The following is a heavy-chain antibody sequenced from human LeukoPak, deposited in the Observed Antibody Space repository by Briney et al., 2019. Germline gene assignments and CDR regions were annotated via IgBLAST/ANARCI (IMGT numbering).Heavy chain of an antibody. V-gene: IGHV3-21*01. Sequence: GGSLRLSGAGSGFTCSSYEMNWVRQAPGKGLEGVSSISSSGSYIYHADSVKGRFTISRDNAKNSLYLQMNSLRAEDTAMYYCARVGPWVNPDYYYYMDVWGKGPTVTVSS. CDR1: GFTCSSYE. CDR3: ARVGPWVNPDYYYYMDV. CDR2: ISSSGSYI. D-gene: IGHD1-14*01. J-gene: IGHJ6*03.